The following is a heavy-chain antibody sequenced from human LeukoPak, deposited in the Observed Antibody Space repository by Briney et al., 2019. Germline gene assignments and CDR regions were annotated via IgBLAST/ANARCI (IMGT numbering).Heavy chain of an antibody. CDR1: GHSFSSDSF. J-gene: IGHJ5*02. D-gene: IGHD6-6*01. CDR3: AGASRPSNRWFDP. V-gene: IGHV4-38-2*01. Sequence: WETLSLSWGVSGHSFSSDSFWGWIREPRGQGLEWIGSIHERGSTFYNPSLKSRVTTSIDTSKNQFFLNVNSVTAADPAVYYCAGASRPSNRWFDPWGEGTVVTVSS. CDR2: IHERGST.